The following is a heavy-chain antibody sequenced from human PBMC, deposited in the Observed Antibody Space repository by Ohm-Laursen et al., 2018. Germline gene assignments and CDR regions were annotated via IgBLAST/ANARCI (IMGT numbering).Heavy chain of an antibody. J-gene: IGHJ4*02. CDR2: IYYSGST. Sequence: SETLSLTCSVSGGSISSSSYCWGWIRQPPGKGLEWIGNIYYSGSTYYNPSLRSRVTISVGTSKNQFSLKLSSVTAADTAVYYCARGGVVAASFDYWGQGTLVTVSS. CDR3: ARGGVVAASFDY. CDR1: GGSISSSSYC. V-gene: IGHV4-39*07. D-gene: IGHD2-15*01.